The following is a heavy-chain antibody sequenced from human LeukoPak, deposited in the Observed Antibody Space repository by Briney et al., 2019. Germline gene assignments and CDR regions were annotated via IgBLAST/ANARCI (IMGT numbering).Heavy chain of an antibody. D-gene: IGHD5-12*01. Sequence: GGSLRLSCAASGFTFRSYAMSWVREAPGKGVEWGSAISGSGGTTYYADSVKGRFTISRDNSKNTVYLQMNSLRDEDTAVYYCAKDPGEWLRSVGHWGQGTLVTVSS. V-gene: IGHV3-23*01. CDR1: GFTFRSYA. CDR3: AKDPGEWLRSVGH. J-gene: IGHJ4*02. CDR2: ISGSGGTT.